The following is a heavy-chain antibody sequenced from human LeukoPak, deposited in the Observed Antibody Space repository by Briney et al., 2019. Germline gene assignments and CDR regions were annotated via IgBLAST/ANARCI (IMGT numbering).Heavy chain of an antibody. D-gene: IGHD3-9*01. CDR3: ARGEYYDILTGTIYYYYYMDV. J-gene: IGHJ6*03. Sequence: ASVKVSCKASGYSFTNYDITWVRQAPGQGLEWMGWINPNSGGTNYAQKFQGRVTMTRDTSISTAYMELSRLRSDDTAVYYCARGEYYDILTGTIYYYYYMDVWGKGTTVTISS. V-gene: IGHV1-2*02. CDR1: GYSFTNYD. CDR2: INPNSGGT.